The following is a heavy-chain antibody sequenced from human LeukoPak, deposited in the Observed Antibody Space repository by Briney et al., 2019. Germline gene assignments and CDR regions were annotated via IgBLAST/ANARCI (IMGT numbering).Heavy chain of an antibody. CDR3: ARDYYYDSSGPFDY. CDR1: GFTFSSYG. J-gene: IGHJ4*02. Sequence: GGSLRLSCAASGFTFSSYGMHWVRQAPGKGLEWVAVIWYDGSNKYHADSVKGRFTISRDNSKNTLYLQMNSLRAEDTAVYYCARDYYYDSSGPFDYWGQGTLVTVSS. CDR2: IWYDGSNK. V-gene: IGHV3-33*01. D-gene: IGHD3-22*01.